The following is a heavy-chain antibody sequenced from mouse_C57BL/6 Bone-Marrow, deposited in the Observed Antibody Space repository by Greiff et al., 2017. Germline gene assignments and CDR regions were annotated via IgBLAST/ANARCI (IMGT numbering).Heavy chain of an antibody. J-gene: IGHJ1*03. CDR1: GYTFTSYW. V-gene: IGHV1-64*01. D-gene: IGHD1-1*01. Sequence: QVQLQQPGAELVKPGASVKLSCKASGYTFTSYWMHWVKQRPGQGLEWIGMIHPNSGSTNYNEKFKSKATLTVDKSSSTAYMQLSSLASEDSAVYFCVRRGYGSSYDWYSDVWGTGTTVTLSS. CDR2: IHPNSGST. CDR3: VRRGYGSSYDWYSDV.